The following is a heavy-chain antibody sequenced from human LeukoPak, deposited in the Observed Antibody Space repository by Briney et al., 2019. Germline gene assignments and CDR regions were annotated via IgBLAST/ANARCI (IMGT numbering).Heavy chain of an antibody. J-gene: IGHJ4*02. Sequence: ASVKVSCKASGYTFTNYDINWVRQATGQGLEWMGWMNPSSGNTGYAQKFQGRVTMTSNTSITTAYMELSSLRSEDTAVYYCARGRGSGGWYPFGYWGQGTLVTVSS. CDR2: MNPSSGNT. CDR3: ARGRGSGGWYPFGY. V-gene: IGHV1-8*01. CDR1: GYTFTNYD. D-gene: IGHD6-19*01.